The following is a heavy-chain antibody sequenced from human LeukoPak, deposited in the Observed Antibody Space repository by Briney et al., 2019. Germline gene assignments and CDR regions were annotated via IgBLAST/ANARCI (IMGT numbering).Heavy chain of an antibody. D-gene: IGHD3-9*01. CDR2: IIPIFGTA. J-gene: IGHJ4*02. CDR1: GGTFSSYA. V-gene: IGHV1-69*05. Sequence: SVKVSCKASGGTFSSYAISWVRQAPGQGLEWMGRIIPIFGTANYAQKFQGRVTITTDESTSTAYMELSSLRSEDTAVYYCTRNPYDILTGYGYYFDYWGQGTLVTVSS. CDR3: TRNPYDILTGYGYYFDY.